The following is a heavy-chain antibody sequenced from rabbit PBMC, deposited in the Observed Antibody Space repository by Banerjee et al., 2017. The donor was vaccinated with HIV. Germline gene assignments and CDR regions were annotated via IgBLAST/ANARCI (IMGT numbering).Heavy chain of an antibody. CDR3: ARDYGSFDSPGGS. J-gene: IGHJ4*01. V-gene: IGHV1S45*01. D-gene: IGHD5-1*01. Sequence: QEQLEESGGGLVQPEGSLTLTCKASGFTISGNYWICWVRQAPGKGLEWIACIAVGSTGSTYYANWAKGRFTVSKTSSTTVTLQMTSLTAADTATYFCARDYGSFDSPGGSWGPGTLVTVS. CDR2: IAVGSTGST. CDR1: GFTISGNYW.